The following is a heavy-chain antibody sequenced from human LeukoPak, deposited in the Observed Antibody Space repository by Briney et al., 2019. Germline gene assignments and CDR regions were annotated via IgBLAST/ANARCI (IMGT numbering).Heavy chain of an antibody. CDR3: ARGDKYQLLDY. J-gene: IGHJ4*02. Sequence: PSETLSLTCAVYGGSFSGYYWSWIRQPPGKGLEWIGEINHSGSTNYNPSLKSRVTISVDTSRNQFSLKLSSVTAADTAVYYCARGDKYQLLDYWGQGTLVTVSS. D-gene: IGHD2-2*01. CDR2: INHSGST. V-gene: IGHV4-34*01. CDR1: GGSFSGYY.